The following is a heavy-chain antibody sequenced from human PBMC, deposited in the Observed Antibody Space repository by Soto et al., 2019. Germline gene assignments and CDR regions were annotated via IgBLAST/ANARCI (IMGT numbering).Heavy chain of an antibody. V-gene: IGHV5-51*01. CDR2: IYPGDSEI. Sequence: GESLKISCQASAYSFTTYWIAWVRQTPGRGLEWMGIIYPGDSEIKYSPSFDGQVTFSVDKSTSTAYLQWIGLKTSDTGMYFCARSQAGNSLAPLDFWGQGSLVTVSS. J-gene: IGHJ4*02. CDR3: ARSQAGNSLAPLDF. CDR1: AYSFTTYW. D-gene: IGHD2-21*01.